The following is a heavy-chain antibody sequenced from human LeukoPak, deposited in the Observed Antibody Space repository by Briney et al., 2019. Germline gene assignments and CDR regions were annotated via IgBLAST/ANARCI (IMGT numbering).Heavy chain of an antibody. CDR3: ARTPYSNYRNFDY. V-gene: IGHV4-34*01. J-gene: IGHJ4*02. CDR2: INHSGST. D-gene: IGHD4-11*01. Sequence: PSETLSLTCAVYGGSFSGYYWSWIRQPPGKGLERIGEINHSGSTNYNPSLKSRVTISVDTSKNQFSLKLSSVTAADTAVYYCARTPYSNYRNFDYWGQGTLVTVSS. CDR1: GGSFSGYY.